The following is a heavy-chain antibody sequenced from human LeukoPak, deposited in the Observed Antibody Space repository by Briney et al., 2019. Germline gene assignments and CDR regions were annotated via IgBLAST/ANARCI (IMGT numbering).Heavy chain of an antibody. V-gene: IGHV3-30*04. CDR1: GFTFSSYA. Sequence: GGSLRLSCAASGFTFSSYAMHWVRQAPDKGLEWVAVISYDGSNKYYADSVKGRFTISRDNSKNTLYLQMNSLRVEDTAVYYCARDPRGYYYGMDVWGQGTTVTVSS. CDR3: ARDPRGYYYGMDV. CDR2: ISYDGSNK. J-gene: IGHJ6*02. D-gene: IGHD3-10*01.